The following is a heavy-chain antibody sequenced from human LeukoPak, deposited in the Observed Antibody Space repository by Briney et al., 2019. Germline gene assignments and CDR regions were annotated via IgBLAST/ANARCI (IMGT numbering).Heavy chain of an antibody. V-gene: IGHV1-2*02. D-gene: IGHD3-22*01. CDR1: GYTFTGYY. Sequence: ASVKVSCKASGYTFTGYYMHWVRQAPGQGLEWMGWINPNSGGTNYAQKFQGRVTMTRDTSISTAYMELSRLRSDDTAVYYCARVRRTTDYYDSSGVPGVLGDWGQGTLVTVSS. CDR2: INPNSGGT. J-gene: IGHJ4*02. CDR3: ARVRRTTDYYDSSGVPGVLGD.